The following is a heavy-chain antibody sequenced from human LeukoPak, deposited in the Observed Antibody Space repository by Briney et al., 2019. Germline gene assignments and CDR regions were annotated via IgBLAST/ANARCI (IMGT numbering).Heavy chain of an antibody. CDR1: GYTFTSYD. CDR3: ARGSYHDSSGYYFNYYYYYYGMDV. Sequence: ASVKVSCKASGYTFTSYDINWVRQATGQGLEWMGWMNPNSGNTGYAQKFQGRVTMTRNTSISTAYMELSSLRSEDTAVYYCARGSYHDSSGYYFNYYYYYYGMDVWGQGTTVTVSS. D-gene: IGHD3-22*01. V-gene: IGHV1-8*01. CDR2: MNPNSGNT. J-gene: IGHJ6*02.